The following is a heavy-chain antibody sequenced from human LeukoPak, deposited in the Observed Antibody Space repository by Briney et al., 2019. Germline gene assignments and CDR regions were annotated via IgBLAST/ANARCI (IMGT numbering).Heavy chain of an antibody. CDR2: ISGSGGST. J-gene: IGHJ6*02. Sequence: TGGSLRLSCAGSGFTFSSYAMSWVRQAPGKGLEWVSTISGSGGSTYYADSVKGRFTISRDNSKNTLYLQLNSLRAEDTAIYYCAKGTGLGMDVWGQGTTVTVSS. V-gene: IGHV3-23*01. D-gene: IGHD1-14*01. CDR1: GFTFSSYA. CDR3: AKGTGLGMDV.